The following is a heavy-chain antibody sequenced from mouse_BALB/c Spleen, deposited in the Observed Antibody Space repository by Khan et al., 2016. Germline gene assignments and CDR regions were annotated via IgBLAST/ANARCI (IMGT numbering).Heavy chain of an antibody. J-gene: IGHJ2*01. CDR2: IDPENGNT. V-gene: IGHV14-1*02. D-gene: IGHD1-2*01. CDR3: ARSTATYFDY. CDR1: GFNIKDYY. Sequence: VQLQQSGAELVRPGAFVKLSCKASGFNIKDYYMHWVKQRPEQGLEWIGWIDPENGNTIYDPKFRGKASILADTSSNTAYLQLSSLTSEDTAVYYCARSTATYFDYWGQGTTLTVSS.